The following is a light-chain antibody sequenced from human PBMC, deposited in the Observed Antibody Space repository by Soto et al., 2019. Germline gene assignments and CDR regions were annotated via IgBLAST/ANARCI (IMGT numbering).Light chain of an antibody. CDR2: GVK. CDR1: GRDIGAYDY. CDR3: SSYTNSYVCV. V-gene: IGLV2-14*01. Sequence: QSALTPPASVSGYPGQSSTISCTGSGRDIGAYDYVSWYQQHPGKAPKLSIAGVKNRPSGVSNRFSASKSAFTASLTISGLQTEVEADYYCSSYTNSYVCVVGPGT. J-gene: IGLJ1*01.